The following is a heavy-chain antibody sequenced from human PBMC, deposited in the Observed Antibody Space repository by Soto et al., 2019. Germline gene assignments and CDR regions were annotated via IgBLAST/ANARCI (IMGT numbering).Heavy chain of an antibody. CDR1: GGSISSYY. Sequence: ASETLSLTCTVSGGSISSYYWSWIRQPPGKGLEWIGYIYYSGSTNYNPSLKSRVTISVDTSKNQFSLKLSSVTAADTAVYYCARHHIWADDFWSGFQNYSYYMDVWGKGTTVTVSS. CDR2: IYYSGST. J-gene: IGHJ6*03. D-gene: IGHD3-3*01. V-gene: IGHV4-59*08. CDR3: ARHHIWADDFWSGFQNYSYYMDV.